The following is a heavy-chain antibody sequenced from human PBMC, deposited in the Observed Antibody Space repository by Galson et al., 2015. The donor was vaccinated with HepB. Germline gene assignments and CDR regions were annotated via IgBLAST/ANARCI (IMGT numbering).Heavy chain of an antibody. J-gene: IGHJ1*01. V-gene: IGHV4-59*01. Sequence: LSLTCTVSGGSISSYYWSWIRQPPGKGLEWIGYIYYGGVTNYNPSLKSRVTISVDTSKNHFSLKLSSVTAADTAVYYCAREAGGNTWSNEYFQHWGQGTLVTVSS. CDR2: IYYGGVT. CDR1: GGSISSYY. D-gene: IGHD1-1*01. CDR3: AREAGGNTWSNEYFQH.